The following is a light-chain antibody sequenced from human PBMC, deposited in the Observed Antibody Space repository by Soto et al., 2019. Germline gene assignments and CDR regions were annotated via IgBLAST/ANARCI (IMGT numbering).Light chain of an antibody. CDR2: GAS. J-gene: IGKJ4*01. CDR3: QQYNNWPLT. Sequence: VMTQSPATLSVYPGERATISCRASQIVGTKLAWYQQKPGQAPRVLIYGASTRATGIPARFSGSGSVTEFTLTISTLQSEDFAVYYCQQYNNWPLTFGGGTKVDI. CDR1: QIVGTK. V-gene: IGKV3-15*01.